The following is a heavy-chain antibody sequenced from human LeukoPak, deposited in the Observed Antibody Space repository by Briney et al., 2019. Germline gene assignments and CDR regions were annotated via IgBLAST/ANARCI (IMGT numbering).Heavy chain of an antibody. CDR2: INYNGNT. V-gene: IGHV4-59*08. CDR1: GDSISTDY. J-gene: IGHJ4*02. CDR3: ARLDCISDRCYNY. Sequence: SETLSLTCIVSGDSISTDYWSWIRQSPGKGLERIGYINYNGNTEYNPSLKSRVTISVDRSKNHVSLKMKSVTAADTAMYYCARLDCISDRCYNYWGLGTLVTVSS. D-gene: IGHD4/OR15-4a*01.